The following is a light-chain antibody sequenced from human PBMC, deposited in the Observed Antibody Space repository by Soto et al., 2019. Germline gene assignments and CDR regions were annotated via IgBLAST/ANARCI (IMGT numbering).Light chain of an antibody. CDR2: GAS. Sequence: TQSPSFLSASVGDRVTITCRASQDINTYLAWYQQKPGQAPRLLIYGASTRATGIPARFSGSGSGTEFTLTISSLQSEDFAVYYCQQYNNWPPWTFGQGTKVEIK. CDR3: QQYNNWPPWT. J-gene: IGKJ1*01. CDR1: QDINTY. V-gene: IGKV3-15*01.